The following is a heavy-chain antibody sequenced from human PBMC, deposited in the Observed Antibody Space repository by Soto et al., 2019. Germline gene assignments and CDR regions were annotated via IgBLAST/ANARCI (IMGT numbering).Heavy chain of an antibody. CDR2: MNPNSGNT. J-gene: IGHJ6*03. Sequence: ASVKVSCKASGYTFTSYDINWVRQATGQGLEWMGWMNPNSGNTGYAQKFQGRVTMTRNTSISTAYMELSSLRSEDTAVYYCARVGIAAGYYYYYMDVWGKGTTVTVSS. CDR1: GYTFTSYD. CDR3: ARVGIAAGYYYYYMDV. D-gene: IGHD6-13*01. V-gene: IGHV1-8*01.